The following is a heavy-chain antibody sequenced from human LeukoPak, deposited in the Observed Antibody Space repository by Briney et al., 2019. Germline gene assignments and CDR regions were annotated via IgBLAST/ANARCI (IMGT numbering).Heavy chain of an antibody. D-gene: IGHD1-26*01. CDR1: GLTFSSYE. Sequence: GGSLRLSCAASGLTFSSYEMNWVRQAPGKGLEWVSYISSSGSSIYYADSVKGRFTISRDNAKKSLYLQMNSLKTEDTAVYYCTTAGWELYYFDYWGQGTLVTVSS. CDR2: ISSSGSSI. V-gene: IGHV3-48*03. CDR3: TTAGWELYYFDY. J-gene: IGHJ4*02.